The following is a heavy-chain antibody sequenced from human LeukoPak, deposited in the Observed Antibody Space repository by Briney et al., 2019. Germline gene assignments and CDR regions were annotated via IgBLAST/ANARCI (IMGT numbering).Heavy chain of an antibody. D-gene: IGHD1-7*01. CDR3: ARGRSKSRSHWSYPDY. CDR2: ISTASTYI. Sequence: GGSLRLSCAASGFTFSTYSMIWIRQAPGKGLEWVSSISTASTYIYYADSMKGRFTISRDNAKNSLFLQMSGLRDEDTALYYCARGRSKSRSHWSYPDYWGQGTLVTVPS. V-gene: IGHV3-21*01. CDR1: GFTFSTYS. J-gene: IGHJ4*02.